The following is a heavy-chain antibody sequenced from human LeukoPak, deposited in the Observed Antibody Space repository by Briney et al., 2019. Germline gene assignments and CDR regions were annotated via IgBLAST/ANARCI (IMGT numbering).Heavy chain of an antibody. V-gene: IGHV4-30-4*08. Sequence: SETLSLTCTVSGGSISSSSYYWGWIRQPPGKGLEWIGYIYYSGSTYYNPSLKSRVTISVDTSKNQFSLKLSSVTAADTAVYYCARGQILDAFDIWGQGTMVTVSS. J-gene: IGHJ3*02. CDR1: GGSISSSSYY. CDR3: ARGQILDAFDI. CDR2: IYYSGST.